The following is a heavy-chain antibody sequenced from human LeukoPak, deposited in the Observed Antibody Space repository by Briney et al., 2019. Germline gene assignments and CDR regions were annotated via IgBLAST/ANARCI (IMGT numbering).Heavy chain of an antibody. Sequence: ASVKVSCKASGGTFSSYAISWVRQAPGQGLEWMGGIIPIFGTANYAQKFQGRVTITADKSTSTAYMELSSLRSEDTAVYYCARYLFGYYGDYYFDYWGQGTLVTVSS. CDR3: ARYLFGYYGDYYFDY. V-gene: IGHV1-69*06. CDR1: GGTFSSYA. CDR2: IIPIFGTA. J-gene: IGHJ4*02. D-gene: IGHD4-17*01.